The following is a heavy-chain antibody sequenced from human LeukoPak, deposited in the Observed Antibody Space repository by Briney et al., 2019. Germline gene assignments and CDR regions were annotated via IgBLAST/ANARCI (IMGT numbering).Heavy chain of an antibody. CDR3: ARVRYGDYDDAFDI. Sequence: PGGSLRLSCAASGFTFSGYSMNWVRQAPGKGLEWVSSISSSSNYIYYADSVEGRFTISRDNAKNSLYLQLNSLRAEDTAVYYCARVRYGDYDDAFDIWGQGTMVTVSS. J-gene: IGHJ3*02. CDR1: GFTFSGYS. V-gene: IGHV3-21*01. D-gene: IGHD4-17*01. CDR2: ISSSSNYI.